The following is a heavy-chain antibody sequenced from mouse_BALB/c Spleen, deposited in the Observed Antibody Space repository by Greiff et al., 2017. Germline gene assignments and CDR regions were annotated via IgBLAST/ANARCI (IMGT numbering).Heavy chain of an antibody. J-gene: IGHJ3*01. V-gene: IGHV3-2*02. CDR3: AKASTMITTAWFAY. D-gene: IGHD2-4*01. CDR2: ISYSGST. Sequence: EVMLVESGPGLVKPSQSLSLTCTVTGYSITSDYAWNWIRQFPGNKLEWMGYISYSGSTSYNPSLKSRISITRDTSKNQFFLQLNSVTTEDTATYSCAKASTMITTAWFAYWGQGTLVTVSA. CDR1: GYSITSDYA.